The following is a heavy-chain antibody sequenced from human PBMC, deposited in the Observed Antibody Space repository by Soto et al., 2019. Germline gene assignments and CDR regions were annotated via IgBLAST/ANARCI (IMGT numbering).Heavy chain of an antibody. CDR2: ISGSGGST. D-gene: IGHD6-25*01. V-gene: IGHV3-23*01. J-gene: IGHJ6*02. CDR3: ATPLPGVTTAGRDPFYYYGMDV. Sequence: GGSLRLSCAASGFTFSGYAMSWVRQAPGKGLEWVSAISGSGGSTYYADSVKGRFTISRDNSKNTLYLQMNSLRAEDTGVYYCATPLPGVTTAGRDPFYYYGMDVWGQGTTVTVSS. CDR1: GFTFSGYA.